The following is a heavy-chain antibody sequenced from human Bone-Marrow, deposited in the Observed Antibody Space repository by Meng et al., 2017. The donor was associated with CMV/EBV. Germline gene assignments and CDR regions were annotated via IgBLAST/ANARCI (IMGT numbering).Heavy chain of an antibody. CDR2: ISSSSSYI. CDR3: ARDRTVEMVAWSGYPH. V-gene: IGHV3-21*01. D-gene: IGHD3-3*01. CDR1: GFTFSSYS. J-gene: IGHJ4*02. Sequence: GESLKISCAASGFTFSSYSMNWVRQAPGKGLEWVSSISSSSSYIYYADSVKGRFTISRDNAKNSLYLQMNSLRAEDTAVYYCARDRTVEMVAWSGYPHWGQGTLVTGSS.